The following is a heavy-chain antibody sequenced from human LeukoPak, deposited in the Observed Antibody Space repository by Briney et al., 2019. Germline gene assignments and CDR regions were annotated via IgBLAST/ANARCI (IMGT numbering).Heavy chain of an antibody. CDR3: ARESTMVRDFDY. V-gene: IGHV3-21*01. CDR2: ISSSSSYI. J-gene: IGHJ4*02. Sequence: GGSLRLSCGASGFTFSSYTMNWVRQAPGKGLEWVSSISSSSSYIYYADSVKGRFTISRDNAKNSLYLQMNSLRAEDTAVYYCARESTMVRDFDYWGQGTLVTVSS. CDR1: GFTFSSYT. D-gene: IGHD3-10*01.